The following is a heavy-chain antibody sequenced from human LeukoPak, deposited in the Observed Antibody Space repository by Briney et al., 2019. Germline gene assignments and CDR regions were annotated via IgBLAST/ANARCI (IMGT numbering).Heavy chain of an antibody. J-gene: IGHJ4*02. V-gene: IGHV3-21*01. Sequence: GGSLSLSCAASGFTFSSYSMNWVRQAPGKVLEWVSSISSSNSYIYYADSVKGRFTISRDNAKNSLYLQMNSLRAEDTAVYYCARDQIIVRPGSSGGDCCPDYWGQGTLVTVSS. CDR2: ISSSNSYI. CDR1: GFTFSSYS. D-gene: IGHD2-21*02. CDR3: ARDQIIVRPGSSGGDCCPDY.